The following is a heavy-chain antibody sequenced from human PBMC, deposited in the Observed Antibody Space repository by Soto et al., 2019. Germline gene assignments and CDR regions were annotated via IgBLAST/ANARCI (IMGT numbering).Heavy chain of an antibody. CDR1: GGSISSYY. J-gene: IGHJ4*02. V-gene: IGHV4-4*07. Sequence: SETLSLTCTVSGGSISSYYWSWIRQPAGKGLEWIGRIYTSGSTNYNPSLKSRVTMSVDTSKNQFSLKLSSVTAADTAMHYCASHLGDLFYTVLLDYWGQGTLVTVSS. D-gene: IGHD3-10*01. CDR3: ASHLGDLFYTVLLDY. CDR2: IYTSGST.